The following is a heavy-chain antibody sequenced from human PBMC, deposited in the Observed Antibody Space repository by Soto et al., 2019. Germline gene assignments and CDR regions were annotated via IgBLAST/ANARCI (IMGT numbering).Heavy chain of an antibody. D-gene: IGHD6-6*01. CDR1: GGSFSGYY. V-gene: IGHV4-34*01. J-gene: IGHJ6*02. CDR3: ARAGVLAQLVLSYYYCYGMDV. Sequence: PSETLSLTCAVYGGSFSGYYWSWIRQPPGKGLEWIGEINHSGSTNYNPSLKSRVTISVDTSKNQFSLKLSSVTAADTAVHYCARAGVLAQLVLSYYYCYGMDVWGQGTTVTVSS. CDR2: INHSGST.